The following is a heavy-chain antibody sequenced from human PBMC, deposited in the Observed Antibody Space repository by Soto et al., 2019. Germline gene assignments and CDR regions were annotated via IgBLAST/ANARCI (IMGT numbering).Heavy chain of an antibody. Sequence: ASVKVSCKASGYTFTSYYMHWVRQAPGQGLEWMGIINPSGGSTSYAQKFQGRVTMTRDTSTSTVYMELSSLRSEDTAVYYCAREGRMGSGNQIGMGVWGQGTTVTVSS. D-gene: IGHD3-10*01. CDR2: INPSGGST. J-gene: IGHJ6*02. CDR1: GYTFTSYY. V-gene: IGHV1-46*01. CDR3: AREGRMGSGNQIGMGV.